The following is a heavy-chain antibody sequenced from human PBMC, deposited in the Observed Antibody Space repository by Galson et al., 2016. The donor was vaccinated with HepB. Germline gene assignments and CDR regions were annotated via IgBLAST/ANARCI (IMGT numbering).Heavy chain of an antibody. CDR2: VSYGGSKN. D-gene: IGHD5-24*01. CDR1: GFSFSNYG. Sequence: SLRLSCAASGFSFSNYGMHWVRQAPGKGLEWVAGVSYGGSKNYYVDSVKGRVTISRDNSKNTLYLQMHSLRGEDTAVYYCAKGRWDFDSWGQGTLVTVSS. V-gene: IGHV3-30*18. J-gene: IGHJ4*02. CDR3: AKGRWDFDS.